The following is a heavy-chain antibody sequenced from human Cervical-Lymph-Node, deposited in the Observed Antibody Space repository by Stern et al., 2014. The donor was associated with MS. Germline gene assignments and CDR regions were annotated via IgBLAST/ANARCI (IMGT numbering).Heavy chain of an antibody. CDR2: ISYDGGTK. Sequence: VQLVESGGGVVQPGRSLRLSCAASGFTFSSYAMYWVRQAPGKGLEWVPVISYDGGTKYYADSVKGRFTVSRDNSKSTFDLQMSSLRPEDTAVYYCARGRAIVGLDYWGQGTLVTVSS. CDR1: GFTFSSYA. V-gene: IGHV3-30*04. J-gene: IGHJ4*02. CDR3: ARGRAIVGLDY. D-gene: IGHD1-26*01.